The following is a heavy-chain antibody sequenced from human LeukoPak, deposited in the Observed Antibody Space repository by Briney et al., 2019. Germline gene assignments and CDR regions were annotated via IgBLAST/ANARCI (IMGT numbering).Heavy chain of an antibody. CDR1: GGSISSYY. CDR3: ARVGPYYGSGSYWFDP. D-gene: IGHD3-10*01. CDR2: IYTSGST. V-gene: IGHV4-4*07. J-gene: IGHJ5*02. Sequence: SETLSLTCTVSGGSISSYYWSWIRQPAGKGLEWIGRIYTSGSTNYNPSLKSRVTMSVDTSKNQFSLKLSSVTAADTAVYYCARVGPYYGSGSYWFDPWGQGTLVTVSS.